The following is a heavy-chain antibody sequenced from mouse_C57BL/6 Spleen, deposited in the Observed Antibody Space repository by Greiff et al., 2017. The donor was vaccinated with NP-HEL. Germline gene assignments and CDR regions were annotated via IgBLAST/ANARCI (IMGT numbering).Heavy chain of an antibody. CDR3: ARRDYSNYSWYFDV. CDR2: INPNNGGT. Sequence: EVQLQQSGPELVKPGASVKIPCKASGYTFTDYNMDWVKQSHGKSLEWIGDINPNNGGTIYNQKFKGKATLTVDKSSSTAYMELRSLTSEDTAVDYCARRDYSNYSWYFDVWGTGTTVTVSS. CDR1: GYTFTDYN. D-gene: IGHD2-5*01. J-gene: IGHJ1*03. V-gene: IGHV1-18*01.